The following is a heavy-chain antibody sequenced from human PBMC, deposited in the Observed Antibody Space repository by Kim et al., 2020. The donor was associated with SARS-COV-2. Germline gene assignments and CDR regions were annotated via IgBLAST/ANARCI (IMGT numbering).Heavy chain of an antibody. D-gene: IGHD3-10*01. Sequence: YYNPSLKSRVTISVDTSKNQFSLKLSSVTAADTAVYYCASRRGDRGVFDYWGQGTLVTVSS. J-gene: IGHJ4*02. V-gene: IGHV4-31*02. CDR3: ASRRGDRGVFDY.